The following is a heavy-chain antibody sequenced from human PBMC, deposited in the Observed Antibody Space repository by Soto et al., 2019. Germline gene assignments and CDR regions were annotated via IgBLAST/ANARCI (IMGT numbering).Heavy chain of an antibody. CDR1: GYTFSNYA. V-gene: IGHV1-3*01. CDR2: INADNGNT. Sequence: QVQLVQSGAEVKKPGASVKVSCKASGYTFSNYALNWVRQAPGQRLEWMGWINADNGNTKYSQKFQGRVTFTRDTSASTAYMDLSSLRSEDTAVYYCASPSYGSGNYYWGQGTLVTVSS. D-gene: IGHD3-10*01. CDR3: ASPSYGSGNYY. J-gene: IGHJ4*02.